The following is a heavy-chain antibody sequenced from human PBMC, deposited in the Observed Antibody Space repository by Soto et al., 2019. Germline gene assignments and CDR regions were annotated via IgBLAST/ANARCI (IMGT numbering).Heavy chain of an antibody. CDR3: ASPRSSRRDGMDV. D-gene: IGHD6-13*01. CDR1: GGSISSSNW. CDR2: IYHSGST. J-gene: IGHJ6*02. V-gene: IGHV4-4*02. Sequence: SETLSLTCAVSGGSISSSNWWSWVRQPPGKGLEWIGEIYHSGSTNYNPSLKSRVTISVDKSKNQFSLKLSSVTAADTAVYYCASPRSSRRDGMDVWGQGTTVTVSS.